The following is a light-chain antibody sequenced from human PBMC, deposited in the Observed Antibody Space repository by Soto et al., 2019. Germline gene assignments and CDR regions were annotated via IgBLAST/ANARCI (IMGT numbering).Light chain of an antibody. CDR2: DAS. V-gene: IGKV3-11*01. J-gene: IGKJ3*01. Sequence: EIVLTQSPATLSLSPGERATLSCRASQSVSSYLAWYQQKPGQAPRLLIYDASNRATGIPARFSGSGSGTDFTLTISSLEPEAVAVYYCQQRSNWPLTFHPGTKVDIK. CDR1: QSVSSY. CDR3: QQRSNWPLT.